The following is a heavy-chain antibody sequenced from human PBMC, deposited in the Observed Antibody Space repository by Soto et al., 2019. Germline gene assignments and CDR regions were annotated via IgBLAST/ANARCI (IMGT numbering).Heavy chain of an antibody. D-gene: IGHD3-10*01. CDR1: GYTLTELS. J-gene: IGHJ6*02. CDR3: ATDRARMVRGVIGIYYCYGMDV. CDR2: FDPEDGET. Sequence: ASVKVSCQVSGYTLTELSMHGVRQAPGKGREGMGGFDPEDGETIYAQKFQGRVTMTEDTSTDTAYMELSSLRSEDTAVYYCATDRARMVRGVIGIYYCYGMDVWGQGTTVTVSS. V-gene: IGHV1-24*01.